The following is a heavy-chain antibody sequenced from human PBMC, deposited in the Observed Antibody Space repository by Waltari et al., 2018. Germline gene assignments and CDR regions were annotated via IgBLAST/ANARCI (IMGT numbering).Heavy chain of an antibody. CDR1: GGSISSGDYY. J-gene: IGHJ4*02. D-gene: IGHD1-26*01. V-gene: IGHV4-30-4*08. Sequence: QVQLQESGPGLVKPSQTLSLTCTVSGGSISSGDYYWSWIRQPPGNGLEWIGYIYYSGSTYYNPSLKSRVTISVDTSKNQFSLKPSSVTAADTAVYYCARDPRGRVGARPPDYWGQGTLVTVSS. CDR3: ARDPRGRVGARPPDY. CDR2: IYYSGST.